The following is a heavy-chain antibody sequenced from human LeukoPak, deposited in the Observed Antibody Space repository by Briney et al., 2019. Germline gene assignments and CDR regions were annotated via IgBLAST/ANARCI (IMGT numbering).Heavy chain of an antibody. J-gene: IGHJ4*02. V-gene: IGHV4-34*01. CDR3: VRLEGFDSSGRE. Sequence: SETLSLTCAVYGGSFSGYYWSWIRQPPGKGLEWIGNIYYSGVTYYSPSLKSRVTISVDTSKNQFSLKLSSVTAADTAVYYCVRLEGFDSSGREWGQGTLVTVSS. D-gene: IGHD3-22*01. CDR2: IYYSGVT. CDR1: GGSFSGYY.